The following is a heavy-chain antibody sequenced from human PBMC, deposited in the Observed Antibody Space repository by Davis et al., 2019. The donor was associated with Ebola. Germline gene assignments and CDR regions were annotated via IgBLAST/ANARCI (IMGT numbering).Heavy chain of an antibody. J-gene: IGHJ6*02. CDR2: ISSSSSYI. CDR1: GFTFSSYS. Sequence: PGGSLRLSCAASGFTFSSYSMNWVRQAPGKGLEWVSSISSSSSYIYYADSVKGRFTISRDNAKNSLYLQMNSLRAEDTAVYYCARDKRFLEWFNGMDVWGQGTTVTVSS. D-gene: IGHD3-3*01. V-gene: IGHV3-21*01. CDR3: ARDKRFLEWFNGMDV.